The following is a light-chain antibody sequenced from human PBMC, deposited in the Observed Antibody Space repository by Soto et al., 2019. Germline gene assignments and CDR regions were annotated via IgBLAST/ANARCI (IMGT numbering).Light chain of an antibody. CDR2: GAS. CDR1: QRVGTW. J-gene: IGKJ1*01. Sequence: DIQMTQSPSTLSASVGGRVTITCRASQRVGTWVAWYQQKPGKAPKLLIYGASNLESGVPSRFSGSGSGTEFTLTITTLQPYDFATYFCQHYRRNTWSFGPGTKVDI. CDR3: QHYRRNTWS. V-gene: IGKV1-5*01.